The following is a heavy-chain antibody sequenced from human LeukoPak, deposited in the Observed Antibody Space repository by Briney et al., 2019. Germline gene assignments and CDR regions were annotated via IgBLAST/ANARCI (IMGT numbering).Heavy chain of an antibody. J-gene: IGHJ4*02. Sequence: ASVKVSCKTSGYTFTSYGFSWVRQAPGQGPEWMGWISAYNGNTNYAQKFQGRVTMTTDTSTSTVYMELRKLRSDDTAAYYCTRDPGMATTPFYWGQGTLVTVSS. CDR1: GYTFTSYG. CDR2: ISAYNGNT. V-gene: IGHV1-18*01. D-gene: IGHD5-24*01. CDR3: TRDPGMATTPFY.